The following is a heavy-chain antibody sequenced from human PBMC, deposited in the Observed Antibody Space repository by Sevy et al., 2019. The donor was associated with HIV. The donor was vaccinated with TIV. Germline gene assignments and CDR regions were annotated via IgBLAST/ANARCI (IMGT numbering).Heavy chain of an antibody. V-gene: IGHV5-51*01. CDR1: GYSFTNYW. CDR2: IYPGDSDT. CDR3: ARHACCSSVSYCYFDL. J-gene: IGHJ4*03. Sequence: GESLKISCKGSGYSFTNYWIGWVRQMPGKGLEWMGIIYPGDSDTKYSPSFQGQVTISAGKSISTAYLQWSSLKASDTAIYYCARHACCSSVSYCYFDLWGQVTLGTVSS. D-gene: IGHD6-25*01.